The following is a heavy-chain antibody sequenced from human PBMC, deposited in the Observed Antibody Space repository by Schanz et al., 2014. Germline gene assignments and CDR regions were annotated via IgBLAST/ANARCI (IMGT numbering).Heavy chain of an antibody. D-gene: IGHD2-2*01. J-gene: IGHJ6*03. CDR3: ARQGSRYQYGRYYSYLDV. Sequence: QLQLQESGPGLVKPSETLSLTCTVSGGSISSYYWSWIRQPPGKGLEWIGYIYYSGDTNYNPSLKSRVTISADTSTSPVYLKLSTVTAADTAVYYCARQGSRYQYGRYYSYLDVWGRGTPVTVSS. V-gene: IGHV4-59*01. CDR1: GGSISSYY. CDR2: IYYSGDT.